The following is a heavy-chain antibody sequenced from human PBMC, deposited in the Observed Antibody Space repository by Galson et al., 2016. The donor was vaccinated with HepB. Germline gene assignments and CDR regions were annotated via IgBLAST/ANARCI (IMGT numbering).Heavy chain of an antibody. D-gene: IGHD3-10*01. V-gene: IGHV3-23*01. Sequence: SLRLSCAASGFNFSRYVVAWVRQSPGKGLEWVSGIIGSGATTFYADSLEGRFTISRDNSRNTLDLQINSLRAEDTAVYYCARSYYHDLGTYYMDPHWGQGALVTVSS. J-gene: IGHJ4*02. CDR2: IIGSGATT. CDR3: ARSYYHDLGTYYMDPH. CDR1: GFNFSRYV.